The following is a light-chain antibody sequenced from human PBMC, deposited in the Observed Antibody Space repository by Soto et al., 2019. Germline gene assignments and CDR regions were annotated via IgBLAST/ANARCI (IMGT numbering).Light chain of an antibody. J-gene: IGKJ1*01. CDR1: QSVSSY. CDR3: QQYNYWPPWT. V-gene: IGKV3-15*01. Sequence: EIVLTQSPGTLSLSPGERATLSCRASQSVSSYLAWYQQKPGQAPRLLMYDASTRATGIPARFSGSGSGTEFTLTISSLQSEDFAVYYCQQYNYWPPWTFGQGTKVDIK. CDR2: DAS.